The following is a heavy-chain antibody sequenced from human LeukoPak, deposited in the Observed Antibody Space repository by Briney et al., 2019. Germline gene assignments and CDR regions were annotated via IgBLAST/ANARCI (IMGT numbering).Heavy chain of an antibody. Sequence: GGSLRLSWAASGFTFSNYAMSWVRQAPGKGLEWVSGISGSGDSTYYGDSVQGRFTISRDNSKNTLYLQMNTLRAEDTAVYYCAKEKQRNFDYWGQGTLVTVSS. V-gene: IGHV3-23*01. J-gene: IGHJ4*02. CDR2: ISGSGDST. CDR3: AKEKQRNFDY. CDR1: GFTFSNYA.